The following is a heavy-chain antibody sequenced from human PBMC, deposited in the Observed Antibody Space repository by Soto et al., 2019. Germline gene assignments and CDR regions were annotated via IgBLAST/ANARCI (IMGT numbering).Heavy chain of an antibody. CDR3: AKGRYYGSGSKYWYFDL. V-gene: IGHV3-23*01. CDR2: ISGSGDST. CDR1: GFTFSSYA. Sequence: EVQLLESGGGLVQPGGSLRLSCAASGFTFSSYAMSWVRQAPGKGLEWVSAISGSGDSTYYADSVKGRFTISRDNSKNTLYLQMNSLRAEDTAVYYCAKGRYYGSGSKYWYFDLWGRGTLVTVSS. D-gene: IGHD3-10*01. J-gene: IGHJ2*01.